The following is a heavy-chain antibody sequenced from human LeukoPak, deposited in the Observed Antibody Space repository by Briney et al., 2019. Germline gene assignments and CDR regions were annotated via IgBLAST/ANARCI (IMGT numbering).Heavy chain of an antibody. CDR2: IRYDGSNK. J-gene: IGHJ6*02. CDR1: GFTFSSYG. Sequence: PGGSLRLSCAASGFTFSSYGMHWVRQAPGKGLEWVAFIRYDGSNKYYADSVKGRFTISRDNSKNTLYLQMNSLRAEDTAVYYCARDGADYGDYRDYYYGMDVWGQGTTVTVSS. D-gene: IGHD4-17*01. CDR3: ARDGADYGDYRDYYYGMDV. V-gene: IGHV3-30*02.